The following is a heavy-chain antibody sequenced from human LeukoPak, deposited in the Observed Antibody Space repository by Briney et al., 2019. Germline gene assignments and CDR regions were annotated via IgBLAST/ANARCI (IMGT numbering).Heavy chain of an antibody. D-gene: IGHD6-13*01. J-gene: IGHJ5*02. CDR3: ARDLAAAGSGLDP. V-gene: IGHV4-4*02. Sequence: TSETLSLTCAVSGDSISSSIWWSWVRQPPGKGLEWIGEIYHSGSTNYNPSLKSRVTISVDKSKNQFSLKLSSVTAADTAVYYCARDLAAAGSGLDPWGQGTLVTVSS. CDR1: GDSISSSIW. CDR2: IYHSGST.